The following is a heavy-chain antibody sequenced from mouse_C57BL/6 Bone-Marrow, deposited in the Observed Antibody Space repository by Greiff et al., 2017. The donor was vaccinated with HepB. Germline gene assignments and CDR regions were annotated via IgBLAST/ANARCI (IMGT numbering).Heavy chain of an antibody. Sequence: QVHVKQPGAELVKPGASVKLSCKASGYTFTSYWMHWVKQRPGRGLEWIGRIDPNSGGTKYNEKFKSKATLTVDKPSSTAYMQLSSLTSEDSAVYYCARVGNYSPPPGFAYWGQGTLVTVSA. D-gene: IGHD2-12*01. J-gene: IGHJ3*01. CDR3: ARVGNYSPPPGFAY. CDR2: IDPNSGGT. CDR1: GYTFTSYW. V-gene: IGHV1-72*01.